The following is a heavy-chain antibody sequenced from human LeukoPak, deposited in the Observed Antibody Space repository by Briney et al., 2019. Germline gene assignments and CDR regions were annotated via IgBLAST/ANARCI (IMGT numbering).Heavy chain of an antibody. CDR1: GYSISSGYY. CDR2: IYHSGST. Sequence: PSETLSLTCTVSGYSISSGYYWGWIRQPPGKGLEWIGSIYHSGSTYYNPSLKSRVTISVDTSKNQFSLKLSSVTAADTAVYYCARDLGSGTNWFDPWGQGTLVTVSS. J-gene: IGHJ5*02. CDR3: ARDLGSGTNWFDP. V-gene: IGHV4-38-2*02. D-gene: IGHD6-25*01.